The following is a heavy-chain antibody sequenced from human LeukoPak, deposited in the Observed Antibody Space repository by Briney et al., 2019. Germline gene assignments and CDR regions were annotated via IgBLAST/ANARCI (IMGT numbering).Heavy chain of an antibody. CDR2: VYYSGNT. Sequence: PSETLSLTCTVSGGSISSTIYYWAWIRQPPGKGLDWIGSVYYSGNTYYNPSLRSRFTISVDTSKNQFSLKLSSVTAADTAVYYCARQAGSGVAAPGSPYFDQWGQGTLVTVSS. V-gene: IGHV4-39*01. CDR3: ARQAGSGVAAPGSPYFDQ. J-gene: IGHJ4*02. D-gene: IGHD2-15*01. CDR1: GGSISSTIYY.